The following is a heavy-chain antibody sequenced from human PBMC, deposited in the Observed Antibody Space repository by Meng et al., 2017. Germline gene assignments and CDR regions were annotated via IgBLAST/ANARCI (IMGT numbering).Heavy chain of an antibody. CDR3: ARLYYYDSSGYYGERDAFDI. Sequence: SETLSLTCTVSGGSISSYYWSWIRQPAGKGLEWIGRIYTSGSTNYNPSLKSRVTMSVDTSKNQFSLKLRSVTAADTAVYYCARLYYYDSSGYYGERDAFDIWGQGTMVTVSS. CDR1: GGSISSYY. V-gene: IGHV4-4*07. J-gene: IGHJ3*02. D-gene: IGHD3-22*01. CDR2: IYTSGST.